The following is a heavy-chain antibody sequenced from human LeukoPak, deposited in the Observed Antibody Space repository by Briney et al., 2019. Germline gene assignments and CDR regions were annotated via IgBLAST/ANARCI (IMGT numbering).Heavy chain of an antibody. D-gene: IGHD2-2*01. Sequence: GASVKVSCKASGCTFTSYVISWVRQAPGQGLEWMGWISAYNGNTNYAQKLQGRVTMTTDTSTSTAYMELRSLRSDDTAVYYCARDHCSSTSCYLYYGMDVWGQGTTVTVSS. CDR1: GCTFTSYV. V-gene: IGHV1-18*01. J-gene: IGHJ6*02. CDR3: ARDHCSSTSCYLYYGMDV. CDR2: ISAYNGNT.